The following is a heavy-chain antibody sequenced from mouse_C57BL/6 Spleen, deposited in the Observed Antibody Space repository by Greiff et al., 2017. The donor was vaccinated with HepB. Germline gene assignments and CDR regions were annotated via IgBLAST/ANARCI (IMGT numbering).Heavy chain of an antibody. CDR2: ISYSGST. CDR3: ARGSNYEGWFAY. D-gene: IGHD2-5*01. CDR1: GYSITSGYD. V-gene: IGHV3-1*01. J-gene: IGHJ3*01. Sequence: EVQLVESGPGMVKPSQSLSLTCTVTGYSITSGYDWHWIRHFPGNKLEWMGYISYSGSTNYNPSLKSRISITHDTSKNHFFLKLNSVTTEDTATYYCARGSNYEGWFAYWGQGTLVTVSA.